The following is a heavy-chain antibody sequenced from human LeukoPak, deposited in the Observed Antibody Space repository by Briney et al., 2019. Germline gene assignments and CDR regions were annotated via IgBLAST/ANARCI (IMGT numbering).Heavy chain of an antibody. Sequence: GESLKISCKGSGYSFINYWIGWVRQMPGKGLEWMGIIYPGDSDTRYSPSFQGQVTISADKSISAAYLQWSSLKASDTAMYYCARGGYSSAWYGGYWGQGTLVTVSS. D-gene: IGHD6-19*01. J-gene: IGHJ4*02. CDR2: IYPGDSDT. CDR3: ARGGYSSAWYGGY. V-gene: IGHV5-51*01. CDR1: GYSFINYW.